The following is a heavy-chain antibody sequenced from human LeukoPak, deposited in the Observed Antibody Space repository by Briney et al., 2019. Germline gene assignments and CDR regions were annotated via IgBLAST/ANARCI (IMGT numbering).Heavy chain of an antibody. CDR3: VRDGGVSGYDLLDY. Sequence: GGSLRLSCAASGFTFSNYWMSWVRQAPGKGLEWVAHINQDGSEEHYMDSVKARFIISRDNAKNSLSLQMDSLRAEETAVYYCVRDGGVSGYDLLDYWGQGTLVTVSS. CDR2: INQDGSEE. CDR1: GFTFSNYW. J-gene: IGHJ4*02. V-gene: IGHV3-7*01. D-gene: IGHD5-12*01.